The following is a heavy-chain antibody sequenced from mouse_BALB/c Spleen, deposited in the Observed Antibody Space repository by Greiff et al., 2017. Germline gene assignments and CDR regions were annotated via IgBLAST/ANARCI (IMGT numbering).Heavy chain of an antibody. Sequence: VQLQQSGPGLVAPSQSLSITCTVSGFSLTSYDISWIRQPPGKGLEWLGVIWTGGGTNYNSAFMSRLSISKDNSKSQVFLKMNSLQTDDTAIYYCVRGGITTVYFDYWGQGTTLTVSS. J-gene: IGHJ2*01. CDR2: IWTGGGT. CDR1: GFSLTSYD. CDR3: VRGGITTVYFDY. V-gene: IGHV2-9-2*01. D-gene: IGHD1-1*01.